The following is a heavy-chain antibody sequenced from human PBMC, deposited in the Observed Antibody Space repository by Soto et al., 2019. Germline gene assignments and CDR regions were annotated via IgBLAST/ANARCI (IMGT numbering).Heavy chain of an antibody. CDR1: GGSISSSSYY. CDR2: IYYSGST. CDR3: ARLYPGYCSSTICYLRRIFDY. D-gene: IGHD2-2*01. J-gene: IGHJ4*02. V-gene: IGHV4-39*01. Sequence: SETLSLTCTVSGGSISSSSYYWGWIRQPPGKGLEWIGSIYYSGSTYYNPSLKSRVTISVDTSKNQFSLKLSSVTAADTAVYYCARLYPGYCSSTICYLRRIFDYWGQGTLVTVSS.